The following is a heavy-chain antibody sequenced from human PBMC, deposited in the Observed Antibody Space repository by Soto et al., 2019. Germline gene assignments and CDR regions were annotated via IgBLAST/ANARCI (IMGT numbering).Heavy chain of an antibody. CDR2: IRSDGGST. Sequence: PGGSLRLSCAASGFTFSSYAMHWVRQAPGTVLESVSVIRSDGGSTNFANSVKGRFTISRDNSKNMLYLQMNSLRAEDTAVYYCARETYSGRHYYYYGMDVWGQGTTVTVSS. D-gene: IGHD1-26*01. V-gene: IGHV3-64*04. CDR3: ARETYSGRHYYYYGMDV. J-gene: IGHJ6*02. CDR1: GFTFSSYA.